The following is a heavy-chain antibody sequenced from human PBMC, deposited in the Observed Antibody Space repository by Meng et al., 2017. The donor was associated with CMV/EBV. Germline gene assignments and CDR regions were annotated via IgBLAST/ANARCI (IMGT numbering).Heavy chain of an antibody. D-gene: IGHD1-1*01. V-gene: IGHV4-61*02. CDR2: IYTSGST. J-gene: IGHJ5*02. Sequence: QVRWRWSGPGLVKPSQTLSLTCTVSGCSISSGSYYWSWIRQPAGKGLEWIGRIYTSGSTNYNPSLKSQVTISVDTSKNQFSLKLSSVTAADTAVYYCAREAFKVLFFPFDPWGQGTLVTVSS. CDR1: GCSISSGSYY. CDR3: AREAFKVLFFPFDP.